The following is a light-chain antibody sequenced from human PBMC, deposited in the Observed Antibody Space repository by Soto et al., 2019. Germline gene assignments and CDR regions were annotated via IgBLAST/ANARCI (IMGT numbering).Light chain of an antibody. J-gene: IGLJ1*01. CDR1: SSDVGSYDL. V-gene: IGLV2-23*02. Sequence: QSALTQPASVSGSPGQSITISCTGTSSDVGSYDLVSWYQQHPGKAPKLVISDVTKRPSGVSNRFSGSKSGNTASLTISGLQAEDEADYYCCSYAGGDTYVFGTGTKLTVL. CDR2: DVT. CDR3: CSYAGGDTYV.